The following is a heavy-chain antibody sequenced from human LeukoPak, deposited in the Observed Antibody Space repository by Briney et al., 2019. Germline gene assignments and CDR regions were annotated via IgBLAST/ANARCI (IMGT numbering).Heavy chain of an antibody. J-gene: IGHJ4*02. Sequence: GGSRRLSCAASGFTISSYGMHWVRQAPGKGLEWVAVIWYDGSNKYYADSVKGRLTISRDNSKNTLYLQMNSLRAEDTAVYYCAKDYYAKVVAGVDYWGQGTLVTVSS. D-gene: IGHD2-15*01. CDR2: IWYDGSNK. V-gene: IGHV3-33*06. CDR3: AKDYYAKVVAGVDY. CDR1: GFTISSYG.